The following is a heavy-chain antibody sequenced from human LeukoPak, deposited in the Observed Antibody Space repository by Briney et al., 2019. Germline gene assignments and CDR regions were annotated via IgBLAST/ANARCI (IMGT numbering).Heavy chain of an antibody. CDR1: GFTFSSYS. V-gene: IGHV3-48*01. Sequence: GGSLRLSCAASGFTFSSYSMNWVRQAPGKGLEWVSYINSSSSAIYYADSVKGRFTISRDNAKNSLYLQMNSLRAEDTAVYYCARGIAAAVNDAFDIWGQGTMVTVSS. D-gene: IGHD6-13*01. J-gene: IGHJ3*02. CDR3: ARGIAAAVNDAFDI. CDR2: INSSSSAI.